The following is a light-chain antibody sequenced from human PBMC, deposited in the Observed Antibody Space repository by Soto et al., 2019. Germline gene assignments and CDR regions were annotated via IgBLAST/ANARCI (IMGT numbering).Light chain of an antibody. V-gene: IGKV1-39*01. CDR2: AAS. CDR1: QIISSY. J-gene: IGKJ4*01. Sequence: DIQMTQSPSSLSASVGDIFTITCRASQIISSYLNWYQQKPGKAPKLLIYAASSLQSGVPSRFSGSGSGTDFTLTISSLQPEDFATYYCQQSYSTPLTFGGGTKVDIK. CDR3: QQSYSTPLT.